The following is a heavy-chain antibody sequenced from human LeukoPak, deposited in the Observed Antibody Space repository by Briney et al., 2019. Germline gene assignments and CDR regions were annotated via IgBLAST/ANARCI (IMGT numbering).Heavy chain of an antibody. CDR2: ISSSSSTI. Sequence: GGSLRLSCAASGFTFSSYSMNWVRQAPGKGLGWVSYISSSSSTIYYADSVKGRFTISRDNAKNSLYLQMNSLRAEDTAVYYCARDYNYYDSSGYLGWFDPWGRGTLVTVSS. V-gene: IGHV3-48*04. CDR1: GFTFSSYS. D-gene: IGHD3-22*01. J-gene: IGHJ5*02. CDR3: ARDYNYYDSSGYLGWFDP.